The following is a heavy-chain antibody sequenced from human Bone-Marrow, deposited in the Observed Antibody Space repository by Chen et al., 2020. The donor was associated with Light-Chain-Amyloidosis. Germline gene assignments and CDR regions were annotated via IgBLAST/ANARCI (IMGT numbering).Heavy chain of an antibody. CDR3: AKDISYDDILPGYPADAFDI. D-gene: IGHD3-9*01. CDR2: ISGSGGSR. V-gene: IGHV3-23*01. J-gene: IGHJ3*02. Sequence: FSSYAMSWVRQAPGKGLEWVSTISGSGGSRYYGDSVKGRLTISRDNSKNALFLQMNSLRAEDTAVYYCAKDISYDDILPGYPADAFDIWGQGTMVTVSS. CDR1: FSSYA.